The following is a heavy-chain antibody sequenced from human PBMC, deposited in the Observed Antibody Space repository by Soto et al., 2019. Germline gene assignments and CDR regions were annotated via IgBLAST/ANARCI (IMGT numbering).Heavy chain of an antibody. Sequence: GGSLRLSCAASGFPFSSYGMHWVRQAPGKGLEWVAVIWYDGSRQYYVDSVKGRFTISRDNSKNTLHLLMNSLRAEDTAVYYCARATYYYDSGSLSAYGLDVWGQGTTVTVSS. CDR1: GFPFSSYG. CDR2: IWYDGSRQ. D-gene: IGHD3-10*01. J-gene: IGHJ6*02. V-gene: IGHV3-33*01. CDR3: ARATYYYDSGSLSAYGLDV.